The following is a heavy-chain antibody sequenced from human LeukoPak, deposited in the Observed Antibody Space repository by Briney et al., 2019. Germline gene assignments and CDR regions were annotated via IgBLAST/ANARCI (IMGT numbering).Heavy chain of an antibody. CDR2: IHPNSGGT. Sequence: ASVKVSCKASGYTFTGYYLHWVRQAPGQGLEWMGWIHPNSGGTNYAQKFQGRVTMTRDTSISTAYLDLSRLRSDDTAVYYCARDTYYYSSGSYLDVWGKGTTVTISS. CDR1: GYTFTGYY. V-gene: IGHV1-2*02. J-gene: IGHJ6*04. CDR3: ARDTYYYSSGSYLDV. D-gene: IGHD3-10*01.